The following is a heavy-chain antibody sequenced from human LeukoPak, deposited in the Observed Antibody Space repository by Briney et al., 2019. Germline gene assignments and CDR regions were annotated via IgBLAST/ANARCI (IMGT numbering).Heavy chain of an antibody. V-gene: IGHV1-2*02. CDR3: ARAYGFHGGYYYGMDV. Sequence: ASVKVSCKASGYTFTGYYMHWVRQAPGQGLEWMGWINPNSGGTNYAQKFQGRVTMTRDTSISTAYMELSRLRSDDTAVYYCARAYGFHGGYYYGMDVWGQGTTVTVSS. D-gene: IGHD3-3*01. J-gene: IGHJ6*02. CDR2: INPNSGGT. CDR1: GYTFTGYY.